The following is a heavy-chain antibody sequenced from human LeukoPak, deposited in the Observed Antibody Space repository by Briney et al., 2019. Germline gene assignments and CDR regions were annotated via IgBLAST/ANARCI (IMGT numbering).Heavy chain of an antibody. Sequence: GGSLRLSCAASGFTFSSYSMNWVRQAPGKGLEWVSSISSSSSYIYYADSVKGRFTISRDNAKNSLYLQMNSLRAEDTAVYYCARDLDERSGSYYSGPWFDPWGQGTLVTVSS. CDR2: ISSSSSYI. CDR1: GFTFSSYS. CDR3: ARDLDERSGSYYSGPWFDP. D-gene: IGHD1-26*01. J-gene: IGHJ5*02. V-gene: IGHV3-21*01.